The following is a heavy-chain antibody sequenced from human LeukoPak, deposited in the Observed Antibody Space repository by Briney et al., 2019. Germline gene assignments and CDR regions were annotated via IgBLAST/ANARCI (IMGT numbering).Heavy chain of an antibody. J-gene: IGHJ4*02. Sequence: GGSLRLSCAASGFTFSSYAMHWVRQAPGKGLEWVAVISYDGSNKYYADSVKGRFTISRDNSKNTLYLQMNSLRAEDTAEYYCARDRGGAFDYWGQGTLVTVSS. CDR2: ISYDGSNK. D-gene: IGHD3-16*01. CDR1: GFTFSSYA. CDR3: ARDRGGAFDY. V-gene: IGHV3-30*04.